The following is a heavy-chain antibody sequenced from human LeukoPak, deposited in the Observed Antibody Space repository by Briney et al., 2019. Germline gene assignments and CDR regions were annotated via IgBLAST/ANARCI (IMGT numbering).Heavy chain of an antibody. CDR3: ARVKSAAAGSFDY. J-gene: IGHJ4*02. CDR2: ISYDGSNK. D-gene: IGHD6-13*01. V-gene: IGHV3-30-3*01. CDR1: GFTFSSYA. Sequence: GRSLRLSCAASGFTFSSYAMHWVRQAPGKGLEWVAVISYDGSNKYYADSVKGRFTISRDNAKNSLYLQMNSLRVEDTAVYYCARVKSAAAGSFDYWGQGTLVTVSS.